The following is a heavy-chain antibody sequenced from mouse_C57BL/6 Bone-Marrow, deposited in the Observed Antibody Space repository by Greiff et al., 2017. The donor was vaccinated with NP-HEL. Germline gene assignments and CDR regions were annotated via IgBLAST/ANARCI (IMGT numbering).Heavy chain of an antibody. Sequence: QVQLQQPGAELVKPGASVKVSCKASGYTFTSYWMHWVKQRPGQGLEWIGRIHPSDSDTNYNQKFKGKATLTVDKSSSTAYIQLSSLTSEDSAVYYGAIWKTAQATAYAMDYWGQGTSVTVSS. V-gene: IGHV1-74*01. CDR1: GYTFTSYW. J-gene: IGHJ4*01. CDR2: IHPSDSDT. CDR3: AIWKTAQATAYAMDY. D-gene: IGHD3-2*02.